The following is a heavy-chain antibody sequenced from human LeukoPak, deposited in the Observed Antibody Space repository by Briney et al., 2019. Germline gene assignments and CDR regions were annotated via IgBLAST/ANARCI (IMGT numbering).Heavy chain of an antibody. CDR3: VRDNSRGQSLGVIY. CDR2: INADSSTI. J-gene: IGHJ4*02. Sequence: GGSLRLSCAASGFTFSTYNMNGVRQAPGKGLEWISYINADSSTIQYADSVRGRFTTSRDNAKNSLYLQMNSLRAEDTAVYYCVRDNSRGQSLGVIYWGQGSLVTVSS. D-gene: IGHD3-22*01. CDR1: GFTFSTYN. V-gene: IGHV3-48*01.